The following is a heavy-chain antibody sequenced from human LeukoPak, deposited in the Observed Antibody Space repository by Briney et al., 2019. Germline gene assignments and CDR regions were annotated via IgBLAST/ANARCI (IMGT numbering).Heavy chain of an antibody. CDR3: ARGGYESTVAYTLDH. Sequence: AGSLRLSCVASGFNFKTYSMNWVRQAPPKGLAWVASISSTKTYIYYAGSLEGRFTISRDNAKNSLYLQMNSLRPEDTGVYYCARGGYESTVAYTLDHWGQGTRVTVSS. V-gene: IGHV3-21*01. CDR1: GFNFKTYS. J-gene: IGHJ4*02. CDR2: ISSTKTYI. D-gene: IGHD6-19*01.